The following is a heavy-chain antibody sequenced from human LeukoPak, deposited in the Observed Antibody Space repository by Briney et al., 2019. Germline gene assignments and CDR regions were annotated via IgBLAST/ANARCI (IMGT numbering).Heavy chain of an antibody. J-gene: IGHJ4*02. CDR3: ARGSQELPY. Sequence: GGPLRLSLAPPGFPFGSNHMNWVGQAPGRGREWVSYITSSSRTIYYADSVKGRFTISRDNAKNLLYLQMNSLRAEDTAVYYCARGSQELPYWGQGTLVTVSS. V-gene: IGHV3-48*01. D-gene: IGHD1-7*01. CDR2: ITSSSRTI. CDR1: GFPFGSNH.